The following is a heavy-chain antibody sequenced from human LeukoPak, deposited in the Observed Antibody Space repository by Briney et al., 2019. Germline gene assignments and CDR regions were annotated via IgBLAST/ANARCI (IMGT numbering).Heavy chain of an antibody. J-gene: IGHJ4*02. D-gene: IGHD6-13*01. CDR3: ARGGIAAAVDYFDY. V-gene: IGHV1-18*01. Sequence: ASVKVSCKASGYTFTSYGISWVRQAPGQGLGWLGWISAYNGNTNYAQKLQGRGTMTTDTSTSTAYMELRSLRSDDTAVYYCARGGIAAAVDYFDYWGQGTLVTVSS. CDR1: GYTFTSYG. CDR2: ISAYNGNT.